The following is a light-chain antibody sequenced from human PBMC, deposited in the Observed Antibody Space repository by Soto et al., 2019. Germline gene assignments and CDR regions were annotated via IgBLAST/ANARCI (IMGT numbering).Light chain of an antibody. CDR1: QSVSSS. CDR3: QQYNNWPPFT. J-gene: IGKJ3*01. CDR2: GAS. V-gene: IGKV3-15*01. Sequence: EIVMTQSPATLSVSPGESVPLSCRASQSVSSSLAWYQQKPGQAPRLLIYGASTKATGIPARFSGSGSGTEFTLTISSLQSEDFAVYYCQQYNNWPPFTFGPGTKVDIK.